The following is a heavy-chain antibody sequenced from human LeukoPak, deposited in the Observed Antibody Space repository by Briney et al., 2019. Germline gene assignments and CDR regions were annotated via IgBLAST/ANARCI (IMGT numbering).Heavy chain of an antibody. Sequence: PSETLSLTCTVSGGSIRGYYWSWIRQPPGKGLEWIAYINYSGSINYNPTLKSGVAMSVDTSKNQFSLKFSSVTAADTAVYYCASYSSSLEYFHPWGQGTLVTVYS. CDR2: INYSGSI. J-gene: IGHJ1*01. CDR3: ASYSSSLEYFHP. D-gene: IGHD6-13*01. V-gene: IGHV4-59*01. CDR1: GGSIRGYY.